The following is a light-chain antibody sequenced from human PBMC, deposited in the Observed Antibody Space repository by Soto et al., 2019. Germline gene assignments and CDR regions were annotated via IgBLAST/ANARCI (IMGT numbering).Light chain of an antibody. V-gene: IGKV3-20*01. CDR1: QSVSSSY. J-gene: IGKJ4*01. CDR3: QQYGSSLALT. CDR2: GAS. Sequence: EIVLTQSPGTLSLSPGERATLSCRASQSVSSSYLAWYQQKPGQAPRLLIYGASSRATGIPDRFSGGGSGTDFTLTISRLEPEDFAVYYCQQYGSSLALTFGGGTKVEIK.